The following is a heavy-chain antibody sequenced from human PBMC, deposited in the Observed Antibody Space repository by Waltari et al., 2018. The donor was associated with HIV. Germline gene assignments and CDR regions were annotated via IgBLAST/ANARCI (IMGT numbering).Heavy chain of an antibody. V-gene: IGHV2-70*15. CDR2: LDWDDNK. D-gene: IGHD5-12*01. Sequence: QVTLKESGPALVKPTQTLTLTCTFSGFSLSTRGMCVCWIRQPPGKSLEWLARLDWDDNKYYNIPLRTRHSISKDTSKNQVVIKMTDMDPVDTATYYCVRMALVEGYKVIDYWGQGILVTVSS. CDR1: GFSLSTRGMC. J-gene: IGHJ4*02. CDR3: VRMALVEGYKVIDY.